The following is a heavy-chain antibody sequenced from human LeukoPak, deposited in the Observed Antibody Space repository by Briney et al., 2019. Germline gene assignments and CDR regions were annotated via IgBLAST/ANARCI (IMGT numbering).Heavy chain of an antibody. CDR1: GFTFSSAW. CDR3: TSPSSPYYYYNMDV. V-gene: IGHV3-15*01. J-gene: IGHJ6*02. Sequence: SGGSLRLSCAAYGFTFSSAWMSWVRQAPGKGLEWVGRIKRKTDGGATDYAAPVKGRFTISRDDSKNTLYLHMNSLKTEDTGVYYCTSPSSPYYYYNMDVWGQGTTVTVSS. CDR2: IKRKTDGGAT.